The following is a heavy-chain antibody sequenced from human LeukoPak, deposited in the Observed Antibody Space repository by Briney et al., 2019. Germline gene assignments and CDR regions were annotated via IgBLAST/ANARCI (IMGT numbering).Heavy chain of an antibody. D-gene: IGHD6-13*01. V-gene: IGHV3-53*01. CDR2: IYSGGST. Sequence: GGSLRLSCAASGFTVSSNYMSWVRQAPGKGLEWVSVIYSGGSTYYADSVKGRFTISRDNSKNTLYLQMNSLRAEDTAVYYCASSNVRIAAAGTRDYWGQGTLVTVSS. J-gene: IGHJ4*02. CDR3: ASSNVRIAAAGTRDY. CDR1: GFTVSSNY.